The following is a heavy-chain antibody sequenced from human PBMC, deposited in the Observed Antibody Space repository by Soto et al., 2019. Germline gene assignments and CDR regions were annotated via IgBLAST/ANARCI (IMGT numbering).Heavy chain of an antibody. D-gene: IGHD1-1*01. CDR2: MSHSGGT. Sequence: QVQLQQLGAGLLKPSETLSLTCAVYGGFVSSGSYYWSWIRQPPGKGLEWIGEMSHSGGTHFNPSLKSRVTISVDTSKNQFSLKMSSVTAADTALYYCARVERGTATTVVDAFDIWGPGTMVTVSS. CDR3: ARVERGTATTVVDAFDI. CDR1: GGFVSSGSYY. V-gene: IGHV4-34*01. J-gene: IGHJ3*02.